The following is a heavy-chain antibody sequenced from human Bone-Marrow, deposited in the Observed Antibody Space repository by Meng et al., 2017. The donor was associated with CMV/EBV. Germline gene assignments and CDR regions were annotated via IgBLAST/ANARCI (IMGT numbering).Heavy chain of an antibody. CDR2: IIPIFGTA. V-gene: IGHV1-69*05. CDR3: ARPLYGDYGTRRGLHYIYFDY. Sequence: SVKVSCKASGGTFSSYAISWVRQAPGQGLEWMGGIIPIFGTANYAQKFQGRVTITTDESTSTAYMELSSLRSEDTAVYYCARPLYGDYGTRRGLHYIYFDYWGQGTLVTVSS. D-gene: IGHD4-17*01. CDR1: GGTFSSYA. J-gene: IGHJ4*02.